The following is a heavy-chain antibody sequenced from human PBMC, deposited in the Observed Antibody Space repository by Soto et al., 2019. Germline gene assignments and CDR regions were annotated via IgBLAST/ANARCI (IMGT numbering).Heavy chain of an antibody. D-gene: IGHD3-22*01. CDR1: GFTFSSYE. V-gene: IGHV3-48*03. CDR2: ISSSGSTI. CDR3: ARLSRSGMIVVVRHFDY. Sequence: TGGSLRLSCAASGFTFSSYEMNWVRQAPGKGLEWVSYISSSGSTIYYADSVKGRFTISRDNAKNSLYLQMNSLRAEDTAVYYCARLSRSGMIVVVRHFDYWGQGTLVTVSS. J-gene: IGHJ4*02.